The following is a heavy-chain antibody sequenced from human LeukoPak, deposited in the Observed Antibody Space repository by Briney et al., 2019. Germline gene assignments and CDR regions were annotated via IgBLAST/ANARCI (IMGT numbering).Heavy chain of an antibody. CDR2: ISGSGGST. J-gene: IGHJ4*02. CDR1: GFTFSSYA. D-gene: IGHD4-17*01. Sequence: GGSLRLSCAASGFTFSSYAMSWVRQAPGKGLEWVTAISGSGGSTYYADSVKGRLTISGDNSKNTLYLQMNSLRAEDTAVYYCAKDSAGDYDLNFDYWGQGTLVTVSS. V-gene: IGHV3-23*01. CDR3: AKDSAGDYDLNFDY.